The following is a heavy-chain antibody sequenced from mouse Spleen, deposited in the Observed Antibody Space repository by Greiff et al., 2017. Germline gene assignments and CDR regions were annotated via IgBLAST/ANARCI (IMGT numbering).Heavy chain of an antibody. Sequence: VQLQQSGAELVRPGASVKLSCTASGFTFKDDYMHWVKQRPEQGLEWIGWIDPENGDTEYASKFQGKATITADTSSNTAYLQLSSLTSEDTAVYYCTTEGSGVDDWGQGTTLTVSS. CDR1: GFTFKDDY. V-gene: IGHV14-4*01. D-gene: IGHD4-1*01. CDR2: IDPENGDT. CDR3: TTEGSGVDD. J-gene: IGHJ2*01.